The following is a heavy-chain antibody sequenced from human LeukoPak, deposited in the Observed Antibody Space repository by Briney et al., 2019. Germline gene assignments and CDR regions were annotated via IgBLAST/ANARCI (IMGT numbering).Heavy chain of an antibody. CDR2: VYYSGNT. Sequence: SETLSLTCTVSGGSLSSYYWSWIRQPPGRGLEWIGYVYYSGNTDYNPSLKSRVTISVDTSQNQFSLHLSSVTAADTAVYYCARFFYSYFDYWGQGTLVTVSS. J-gene: IGHJ4*02. CDR1: GGSLSSYY. V-gene: IGHV4-59*01. D-gene: IGHD2-15*01. CDR3: ARFFYSYFDY.